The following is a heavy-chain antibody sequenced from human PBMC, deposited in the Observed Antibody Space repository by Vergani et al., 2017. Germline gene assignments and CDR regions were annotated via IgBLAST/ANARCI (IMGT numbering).Heavy chain of an antibody. CDR3: ARMGGYDEGDAFRIGYFDA. D-gene: IGHD3-22*01. J-gene: IGHJ4*02. V-gene: IGHV4-31*03. CDR2: IYSTGST. CDR1: GGSLSSGDYY. Sequence: QVQLQESGPGLAKPSQTLSLTCTVSGGSLSSGDYYWNWIRQHPGKGLEWIGYIYSTGSTHHNPSLRRRINMSVDTSKNQFSLKLNSVTAADTAMYYCARMGGYDEGDAFRIGYFDAWGPGILVTVSS.